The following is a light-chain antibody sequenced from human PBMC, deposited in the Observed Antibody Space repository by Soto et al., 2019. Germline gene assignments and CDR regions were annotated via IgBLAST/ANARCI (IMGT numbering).Light chain of an antibody. J-gene: IGKJ1*01. V-gene: IGKV3-15*01. CDR2: GAS. Sequence: EIVLTQSPATLSLSPGERATLSCRASPSVTNYLAWYQQKPGQPPRLLIYGASTRATGIPARFSGSGSGTEFTLTVSSLQSEDFAVYYCQQYNNWPWAFGQGTKV. CDR3: QQYNNWPWA. CDR1: PSVTNY.